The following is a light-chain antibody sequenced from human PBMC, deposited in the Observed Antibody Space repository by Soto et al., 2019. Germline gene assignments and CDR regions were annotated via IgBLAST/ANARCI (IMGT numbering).Light chain of an antibody. Sequence: QSALTQPPSASGSPGQSVTISCTGTSSDVGAYKYVSWYQQYPGKAPKLMIYEVSKRPSGVPDRFSGSKSGNPASLNVSGVQAEDEADYYCTSYVGSNIWVFGGGTKVTVL. CDR2: EVS. CDR3: TSYVGSNIWV. V-gene: IGLV2-8*01. J-gene: IGLJ3*02. CDR1: SSDVGAYKY.